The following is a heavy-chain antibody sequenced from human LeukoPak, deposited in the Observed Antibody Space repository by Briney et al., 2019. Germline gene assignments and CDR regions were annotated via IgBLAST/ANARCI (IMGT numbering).Heavy chain of an antibody. V-gene: IGHV1-2*02. CDR1: GYTFTGYY. D-gene: IGHD3-22*01. Sequence: ASVKVSCKASGYTFTGYYMHWVRQAPGQGLEWMGWINPNSGGTNYAQKFQGRVTMTRDTSISTAYMELSRLRSDDTAVYYCARDLTYYDSSGCYLDWFDPWGQGTLVTVSS. J-gene: IGHJ5*02. CDR2: INPNSGGT. CDR3: ARDLTYYDSSGCYLDWFDP.